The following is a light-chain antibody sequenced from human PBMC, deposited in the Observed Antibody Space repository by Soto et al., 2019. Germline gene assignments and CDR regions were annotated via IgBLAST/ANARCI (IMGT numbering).Light chain of an antibody. J-gene: IGKJ1*01. Sequence: EIVLTQSPGTLSLSPGERATLSCRASQSVSSSYLAWYQQKPGQAPRLLIYGASSRATGIPDRFSGSGSGTDFPLTISRLEPEDFAVYYCQQYGTWTFGQGTKVEIK. CDR2: GAS. V-gene: IGKV3-20*01. CDR3: QQYGTWT. CDR1: QSVSSSY.